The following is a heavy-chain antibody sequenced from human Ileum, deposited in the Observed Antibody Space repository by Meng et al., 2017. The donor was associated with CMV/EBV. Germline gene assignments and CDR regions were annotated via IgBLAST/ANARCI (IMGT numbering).Heavy chain of an antibody. J-gene: IGHJ4*02. V-gene: IGHV3-23*01. D-gene: IGHD6-19*01. CDR1: GLTFSSYG. CDR3: ASGWYVDY. CDR2: ISSSGGST. Sequence: GESLKISCVVSGLTFSSYGMSWVRQAPGKGLEWVSVISSSGGSTYYADSVKGRFTVSRDNSKNTLYPQMKSLRAEDTAVYYCASGWYVDYWGQGTLVTVSS.